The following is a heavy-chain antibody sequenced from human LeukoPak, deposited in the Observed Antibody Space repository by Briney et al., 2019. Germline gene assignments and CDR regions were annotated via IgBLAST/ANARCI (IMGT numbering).Heavy chain of an antibody. J-gene: IGHJ6*02. CDR3: ARHLHYYGSGNYYYYFYAMDV. D-gene: IGHD3-10*01. Sequence: PGGSLRLSCAASGFTFSSYGMHWVRQVPGKGLEWVAVIWYDGSNKYYADSVKGRFTIPRDNSRSTLYLQMNSLRADDTAVYYCARHLHYYGSGNYYYYFYAMDVWGQGTTVTVSS. V-gene: IGHV3-33*08. CDR1: GFTFSSYG. CDR2: IWYDGSNK.